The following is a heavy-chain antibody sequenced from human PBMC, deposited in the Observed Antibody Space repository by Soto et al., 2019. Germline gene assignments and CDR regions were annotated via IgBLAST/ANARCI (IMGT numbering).Heavy chain of an antibody. CDR3: AKDGGGSDIVVVPAAGVYYYYYYGMDV. Sequence: HPGGSLRLSCAASGFTFSSYAMSWVRQAPGKGLEWVSAISGSGGSTYYADSVKGRFTISRDNSKNTLYLQMNSLRAEDTAVYYCAKDGGGSDIVVVPAAGVYYYYYYGMDVWGQGTTVTVSS. D-gene: IGHD2-2*01. J-gene: IGHJ6*02. CDR2: ISGSGGST. CDR1: GFTFSSYA. V-gene: IGHV3-23*01.